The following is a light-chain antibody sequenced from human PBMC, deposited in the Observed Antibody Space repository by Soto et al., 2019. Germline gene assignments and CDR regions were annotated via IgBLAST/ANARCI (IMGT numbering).Light chain of an antibody. CDR3: CSYAGSYTVI. CDR2: DVS. CDR1: SSDVDAYNY. V-gene: IGLV2-11*01. J-gene: IGLJ2*01. Sequence: QSALSQPRSVSGSPGQSVTISCTGTSSDVDAYNYVSWYQQHPGKVPKLMIYDVSQRPSGVPDRFSGSKSGNTASLTISGLQAEDEGDYYCCSYAGSYTVIFGGGTKLTVL.